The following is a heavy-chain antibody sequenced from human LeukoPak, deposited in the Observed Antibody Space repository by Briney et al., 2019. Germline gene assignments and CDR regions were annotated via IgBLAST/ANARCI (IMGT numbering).Heavy chain of an antibody. CDR1: GYSVSSNSY. V-gene: IGHV4-38-2*02. D-gene: IGHD5-24*01. Sequence: SESLSLTCIVSGYSVSSNSYWAWIRQSPGKELEWIGSIHHGGNTYYHLSLMSRVSMSIDTSKNQCSLNLSSVTAADTAVYYCARDLRGRRWLQSDAFDIWGQGTMVTVSS. CDR3: ARDLRGRRWLQSDAFDI. J-gene: IGHJ3*02. CDR2: IHHGGNT.